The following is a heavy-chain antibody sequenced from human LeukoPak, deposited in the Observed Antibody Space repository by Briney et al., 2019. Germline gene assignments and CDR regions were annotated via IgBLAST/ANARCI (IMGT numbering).Heavy chain of an antibody. J-gene: IGHJ4*02. Sequence: GGSLRLSCAASGFTFSSYGMHWVRQAPGKGLEWVAFIRYDGSNKYYADSVKGRFTISRDNSKNTLYLQMNSLRAEDTAVYHCARELELRRVVDYWGQGTLVTVSS. CDR2: IRYDGSNK. V-gene: IGHV3-30*02. CDR1: GFTFSSYG. CDR3: ARELELRRVVDY. D-gene: IGHD1-7*01.